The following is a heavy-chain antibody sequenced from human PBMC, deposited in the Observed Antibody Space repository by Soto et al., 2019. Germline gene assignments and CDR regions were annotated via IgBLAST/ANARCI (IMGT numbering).Heavy chain of an antibody. CDR2: ISWNSGNI. CDR3: AKGAVTSIFGYDDF. V-gene: IGHV3-9*01. J-gene: IGHJ4*01. D-gene: IGHD3-3*01. Sequence: EVHLVESGGGLVQPGRSLRLSCAASGFIFEEYAMHWVRQVPGKGLEWVSSISWNSGNIVYADSVKGRFTVSRDSANNSRYLHMNRLRTEDTALYYCAKGAVTSIFGYDDFCGHRTLVNVSS. CDR1: GFIFEEYA.